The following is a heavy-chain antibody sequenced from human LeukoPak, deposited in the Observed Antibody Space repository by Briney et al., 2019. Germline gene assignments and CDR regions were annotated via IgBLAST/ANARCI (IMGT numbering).Heavy chain of an antibody. CDR1: GGSISSSSYY. J-gene: IGHJ4*02. V-gene: IGHV4-39*07. CDR3: ARDIAAAGYFDY. CDR2: IYYSGST. D-gene: IGHD6-13*01. Sequence: SGTLSLTCAVSGGSISSSSYYWGWIRQPPGKGLEWIGSIYYSGSTYYNPSLKSRVTVSVDTSKNQFSLKLSSVTAADTAVYYCARDIAAAGYFDYWGQGTLVTVSS.